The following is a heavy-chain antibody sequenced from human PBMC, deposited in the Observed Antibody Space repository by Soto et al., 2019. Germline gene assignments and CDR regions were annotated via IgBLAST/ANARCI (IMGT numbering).Heavy chain of an antibody. CDR1: GYIFTNFY. D-gene: IGHD6-6*01. J-gene: IGHJ4*02. CDR2: INPNGGST. CDR3: TRVLASGDY. Sequence: QVQLVQPGAEVKKPGASVKFSCKATGYIFTNFYIHWVRKAPGQGLEWMGIINPNGGSTNYAQNFQGRVTMTRDTSTSTVYMDLSSLRSEDTAVYYCTRVLASGDYWGQGTLITVSS. V-gene: IGHV1-46*03.